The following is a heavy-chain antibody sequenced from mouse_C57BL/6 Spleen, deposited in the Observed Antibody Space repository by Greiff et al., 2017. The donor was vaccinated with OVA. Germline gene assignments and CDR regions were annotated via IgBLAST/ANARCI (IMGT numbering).Heavy chain of an antibody. CDR3: ARGITTVVSYFDY. CDR2: IDPNSGGT. D-gene: IGHD1-1*01. Sequence: QVHVKQSGAELVKPGASVKLSCKASGYTFTSYWMHWVKQRPGRGLEWIGRIDPNSGGTKYNEKFKSKATLTVDKPSSTAYMQLSSLTSEDSAVYYCARGITTVVSYFDYWGQGTTLTVSS. CDR1: GYTFTSYW. J-gene: IGHJ2*01. V-gene: IGHV1-72*01.